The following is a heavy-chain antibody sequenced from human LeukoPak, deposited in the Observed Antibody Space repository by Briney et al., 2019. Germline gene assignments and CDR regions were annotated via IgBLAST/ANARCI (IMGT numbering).Heavy chain of an antibody. D-gene: IGHD6-13*01. Sequence: ASVKVSCKASGYTFTSYGISWVRQAPGQGLEWMGWISAYNGNTNYAQKLQGRVTMTTDTSTSTAYMELRSLRSDDTAVYYCARGLYSSSWPFCYYYYYRDVWGKGTTVTVS. CDR3: ARGLYSSSWPFCYYYYYRDV. V-gene: IGHV1-18*01. CDR2: ISAYNGNT. J-gene: IGHJ6*03. CDR1: GYTFTSYG.